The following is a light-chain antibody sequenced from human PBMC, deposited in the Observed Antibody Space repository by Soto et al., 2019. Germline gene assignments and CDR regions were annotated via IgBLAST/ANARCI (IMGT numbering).Light chain of an antibody. CDR2: EVS. V-gene: IGLV2-14*01. CDR1: SSDVGGYNY. Sequence: QSALTQPASVSGSPGQSITISCTGSSSDVGGYNYVSWYQQHPGKAPKLMIYEVSNRPSGISNRFSASKTGRTASLTISGLQPEDEADYYCCSYAGSSSVVFGGGTKLTVL. J-gene: IGLJ2*01. CDR3: CSYAGSSSVV.